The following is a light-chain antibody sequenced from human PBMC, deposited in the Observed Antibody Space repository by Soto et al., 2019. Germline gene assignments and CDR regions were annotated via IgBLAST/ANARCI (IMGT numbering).Light chain of an antibody. CDR1: SSNIGAGYD. CDR2: GNS. J-gene: IGLJ2*01. V-gene: IGLV1-40*01. CDR3: QSYDSSLSGYV. Sequence: VLTQPPSVSGAPGQRVTISCTGSSSNIGAGYDVHWYQQLPGTAPKLLIYGNSNRPSGVPDRFSGSKSGTSASLAITGLQAEDEADYYCQSYDSSLSGYVFGGGTKLTVL.